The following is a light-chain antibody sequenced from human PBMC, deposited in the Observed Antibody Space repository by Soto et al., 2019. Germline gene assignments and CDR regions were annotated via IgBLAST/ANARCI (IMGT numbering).Light chain of an antibody. Sequence: QSALTQPASVSGSPGQSITISCTGTSSDVGGYNYVSWYQQHPDKAPKLLIFDVRNRPSGVSNRFSGSKSGNTASLTISGLQAEDGADYYCSSYTTRGALVFGGGTKVTVL. J-gene: IGLJ3*02. CDR2: DVR. V-gene: IGLV2-14*03. CDR1: SSDVGGYNY. CDR3: SSYTTRGALV.